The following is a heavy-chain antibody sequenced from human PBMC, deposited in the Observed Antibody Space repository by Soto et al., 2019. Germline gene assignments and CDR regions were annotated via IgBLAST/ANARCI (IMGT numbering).Heavy chain of an antibody. CDR3: ARDGGQWLNWFDP. V-gene: IGHV3-48*01. D-gene: IGHD6-19*01. Sequence: EVQLVESGGGLVQPGGSLRLSCAASGFTFSSYSMNWVRQAPGKGLEWVSYISSSSSTIYYADSVKGRFTISRDNTKNSQYLQMNSRRAEDTAVYYCARDGGQWLNWFDPWGQGTLVTVSS. J-gene: IGHJ5*02. CDR1: GFTFSSYS. CDR2: ISSSSSTI.